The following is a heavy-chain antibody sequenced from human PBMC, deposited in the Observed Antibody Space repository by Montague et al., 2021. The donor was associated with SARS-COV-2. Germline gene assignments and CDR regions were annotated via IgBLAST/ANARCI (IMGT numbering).Heavy chain of an antibody. J-gene: IGHJ4*02. CDR2: INWHGGST. D-gene: IGHD5-24*01. CDR3: ARGRYNS. CDR1: GITFGDYG. Sequence: SLRLSCAASGITFGDYGMSWVRQAPGKGLEWVSGINWHGGSTGYADSVKGRFTISRDNAKNSLYLQMNSLRAEDTALYYCARGRYNSWGQGTLVTVSS. V-gene: IGHV3-20*04.